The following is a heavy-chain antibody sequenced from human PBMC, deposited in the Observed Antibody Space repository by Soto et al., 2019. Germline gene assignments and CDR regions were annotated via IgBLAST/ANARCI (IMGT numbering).Heavy chain of an antibody. J-gene: IGHJ6*02. CDR3: ARESGASDYGMDV. CDR2: IYSGGST. V-gene: IGHV3-53*04. CDR1: GFTVSSNY. Sequence: GGSLRLSCAASGFTVSSNYMSWVRQAPGKGLERVSVIYSGGSTYYADSVKGRFTISRHNSKNTLYLQMNSLRAEDTAVYYCARESGASDYGMDVWGQGTTVTVSS. D-gene: IGHD2-15*01.